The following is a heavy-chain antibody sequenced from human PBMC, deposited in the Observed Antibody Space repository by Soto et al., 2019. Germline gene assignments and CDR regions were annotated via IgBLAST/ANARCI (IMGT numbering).Heavy chain of an antibody. Sequence: PSETLSLTCAVYGGSFSGYYWSWIRQPPGKGLEWIGEINHSGSTNYNPSLKSRVTISVDTSKNQFSLKLSSVTAADTAVYYCARGGKTYYDFWSGYHLGYWGQGTLVTVSS. V-gene: IGHV4-34*01. CDR3: ARGGKTYYDFWSGYHLGY. CDR1: GGSFSGYY. CDR2: INHSGST. J-gene: IGHJ4*02. D-gene: IGHD3-3*01.